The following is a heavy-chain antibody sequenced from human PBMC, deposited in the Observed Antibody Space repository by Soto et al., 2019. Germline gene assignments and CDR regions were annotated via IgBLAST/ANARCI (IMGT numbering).Heavy chain of an antibody. D-gene: IGHD2-2*01. V-gene: IGHV3-15*07. CDR3: TTGPSDIVLVPAAMLNYYYGMDV. Sequence: GGSLRLSYAASGFTFSNAWMNWVRQAPGKGLEWVGRIKSKTDGGTTDYAAPVKGRFTISRDDSKNTLYLQMNSLKTEDTAVYYCTTGPSDIVLVPAAMLNYYYGMDVWGQGTTVTVSS. CDR2: IKSKTDGGTT. CDR1: GFTFSNAW. J-gene: IGHJ6*02.